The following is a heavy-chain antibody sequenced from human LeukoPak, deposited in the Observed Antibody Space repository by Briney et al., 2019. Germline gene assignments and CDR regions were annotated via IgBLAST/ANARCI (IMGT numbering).Heavy chain of an antibody. CDR1: GGSVSSYY. CDR3: ARGNGDYGEPYVFDF. CDR2: FHYSGNT. J-gene: IGHJ4*02. Sequence: SETLSLTCTVSGGSVSSYYWTWIRQPPGKGLEWIGYFHYSGNTDYNPVLKSRATISVDTSKNQFSLNVNSVTAADTAAYYCARGNGDYGEPYVFDFWGQGSLVTVSS. D-gene: IGHD4-17*01. V-gene: IGHV4-59*02.